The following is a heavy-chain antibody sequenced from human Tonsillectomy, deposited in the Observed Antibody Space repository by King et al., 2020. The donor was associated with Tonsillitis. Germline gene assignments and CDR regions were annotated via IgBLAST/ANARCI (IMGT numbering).Heavy chain of an antibody. CDR3: ARDLREEHH. Sequence: VQLVESGGGLVKPGGSLRLSCAASGFRFSDYSMSWVRQAPGKGLECVSTISGDPGYIYYADPLKGRFTISRDNAKNSLYLEMSSLRAEDTAVYYCARDLREEHHWGQGTLVTVSS. D-gene: IGHD1/OR15-1a*01. CDR2: ISGDPGYI. J-gene: IGHJ4*02. CDR1: GFRFSDYS. V-gene: IGHV3-21*01.